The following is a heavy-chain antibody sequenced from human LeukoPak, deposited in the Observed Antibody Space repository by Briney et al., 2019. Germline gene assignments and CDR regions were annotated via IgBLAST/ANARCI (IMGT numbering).Heavy chain of an antibody. J-gene: IGHJ4*02. D-gene: IGHD4-17*01. Sequence: SETLSLTCAVYGGSFSGYYWSWIRQPPGKGLEWIGEINHSGSTNYNPSLKSRVTISVDTSKNQFSLKLSSVTAADTAVYYCARGPGDYGVTREDYWGQGTLVTVSS. CDR1: GGSFSGYY. CDR3: ARGPGDYGVTREDY. V-gene: IGHV4-34*01. CDR2: INHSGST.